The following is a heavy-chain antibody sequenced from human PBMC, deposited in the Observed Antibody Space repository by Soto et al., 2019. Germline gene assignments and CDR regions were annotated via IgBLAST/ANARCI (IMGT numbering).Heavy chain of an antibody. CDR1: GGTPSHSA. CDR3: ASGGIVVFGSRAYAVMDV. CDR2: IIPVFGIV. Sequence: QVQLVQSGGEVKKPGSSVSVSCTASGGTPSHSAFSWVGQAPGQGLEWMGGIIPVFGIVKSAQNLEGRVTITAAESTNTAYMELGSLRYEDRPVYYCASGGIVVFGSRAYAVMDVWGQGTTVTVSS. V-gene: IGHV1-69*01. J-gene: IGHJ6*02. D-gene: IGHD6-19*01.